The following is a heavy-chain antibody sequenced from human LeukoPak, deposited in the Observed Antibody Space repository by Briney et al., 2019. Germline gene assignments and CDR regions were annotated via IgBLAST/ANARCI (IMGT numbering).Heavy chain of an antibody. CDR2: ISSSGSTI. V-gene: IGHV3-11*01. D-gene: IGHD6-13*01. Sequence: GGSLRLSCAASGFTLSDYYMSWIRQAPGKGLEWVSYISSSGSTIYYADSVKGRFTNSRNNAKNSLYLQMNSLRAADTAVYCCARDRSSVIDYWGQGTLVTISS. CDR1: GFTLSDYY. J-gene: IGHJ4*02. CDR3: ARDRSSVIDY.